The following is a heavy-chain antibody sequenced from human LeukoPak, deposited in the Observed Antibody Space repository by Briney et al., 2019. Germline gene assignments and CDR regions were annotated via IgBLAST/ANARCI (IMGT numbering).Heavy chain of an antibody. D-gene: IGHD5/OR15-5a*01. V-gene: IGHV4-31*03. CDR1: DDSISRRGYY. J-gene: IGHJ4*02. CDR3: ANSLPTVSTRNYFDY. Sequence: SETLSLTCSVSDDSISRRGYYWSWIRQRPGMGLEWMGYTYYNGRSGNTYYNLALKSRVTMSIDTGEKPFSLRLTYVTAADTAVYYCANSLPTVSTRNYFDYWGQGTLVIVSS. CDR2: TYYNGRSGNT.